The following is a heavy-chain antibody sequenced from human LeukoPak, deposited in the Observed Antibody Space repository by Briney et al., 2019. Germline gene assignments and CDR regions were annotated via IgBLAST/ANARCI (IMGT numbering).Heavy chain of an antibody. CDR2: IKQDGSEK. Sequence: PGGSLRLSCAASGFTFSSYWMSWVRQAPGKGLEWVANIKQDGSEKYYVDYVKGRFTISRDNAKNSLYLQMNSLRAEDTAVYYCAGDSTYCSSTSCYTGYDYWGQGTLVTVPS. J-gene: IGHJ4*02. D-gene: IGHD2-2*02. V-gene: IGHV3-7*01. CDR3: AGDSTYCSSTSCYTGYDY. CDR1: GFTFSSYW.